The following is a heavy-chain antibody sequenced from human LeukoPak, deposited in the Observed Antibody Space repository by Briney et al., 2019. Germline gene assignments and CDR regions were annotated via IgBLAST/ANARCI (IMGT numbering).Heavy chain of an antibody. D-gene: IGHD5-12*01. J-gene: IGHJ6*03. CDR2: IIPIFGTA. CDR1: GGTFSSYA. V-gene: IGHV1-69*05. CDR3: ARWDGYDPENYYYYMDV. Sequence: EASVKVSCKASGGTFSSYAISWVRQAPGQGLEWMGGIIPIFGTANYAQKFKGRVTITTDESTSTAYMELSSLRSEDTAVYYCARWDGYDPENYYYYMDVWGKGTTVTVSS.